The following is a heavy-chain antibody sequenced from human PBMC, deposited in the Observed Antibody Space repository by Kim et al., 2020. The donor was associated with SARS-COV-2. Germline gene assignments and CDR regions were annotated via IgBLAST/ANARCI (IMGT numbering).Heavy chain of an antibody. D-gene: IGHD3-3*01. Sequence: GRFTTSRDNAKNSLYLQMNSLRAEDTAVYYCARAPADITIFGVVIYYFDYWGQGTLVTVSS. V-gene: IGHV3-11*06. J-gene: IGHJ4*02. CDR3: ARAPADITIFGVVIYYFDY.